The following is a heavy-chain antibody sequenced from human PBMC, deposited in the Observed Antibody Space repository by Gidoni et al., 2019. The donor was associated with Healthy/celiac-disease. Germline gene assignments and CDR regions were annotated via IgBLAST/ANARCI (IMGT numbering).Heavy chain of an antibody. CDR2: ISWNSGSI. Sequence: EVQLVESGGGLVQPGRSLRLSCAASGFTCDDYAMHWVRQAPGKGLEWVSGISWNSGSIGYADSVKGRFTISRDNAKNSLYLQMNSLRAEDTALYYCAKDLASSWKGGYFDYWGQGTLVTVSS. CDR3: AKDLASSWKGGYFDY. V-gene: IGHV3-9*01. CDR1: GFTCDDYA. D-gene: IGHD6-13*01. J-gene: IGHJ4*02.